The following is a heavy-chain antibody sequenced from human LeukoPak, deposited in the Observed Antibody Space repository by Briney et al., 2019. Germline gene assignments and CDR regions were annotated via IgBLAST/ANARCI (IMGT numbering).Heavy chain of an antibody. V-gene: IGHV3-30-3*01. CDR1: GFTFNSYP. D-gene: IGHD5-18*01. CDR2: ISYDGSNK. CDR3: ARDLDTGMVNGMDV. J-gene: IGHJ6*02. Sequence: GGSLRLSCAASGFTFNSYPMHWVRQAPGKGLEWVAVISYDGSNKYYADSVKGRFTNSRDNSKNTLYLQMNSLRAEDTGVYYCARDLDTGMVNGMDVWGQGTTVTVSS.